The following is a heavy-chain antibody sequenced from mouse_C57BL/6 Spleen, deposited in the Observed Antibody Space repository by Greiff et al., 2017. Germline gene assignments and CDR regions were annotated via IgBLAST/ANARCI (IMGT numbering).Heavy chain of an antibody. J-gene: IGHJ2*01. D-gene: IGHD2-1*01. V-gene: IGHV1-55*01. CDR3: AREGHYGNYFDY. CDR1: GYTFTSYW. Sequence: VQLQQPGAELVKPGASVKMSCKASGYTFTSYWITWVKQRPGQGLEWIGDIYPGSGSTNYNEKFKSKATLTVDTSSSTAYMQLSSLTSEDSAVYYCAREGHYGNYFDYWGQGTTLTVSS. CDR2: IYPGSGST.